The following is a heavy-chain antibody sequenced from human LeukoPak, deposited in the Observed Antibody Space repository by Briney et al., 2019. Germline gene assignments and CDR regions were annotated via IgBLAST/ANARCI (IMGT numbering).Heavy chain of an antibody. J-gene: IGHJ3*02. V-gene: IGHV1-8*03. CDR2: MNPNSGNT. Sequence: ASVKVSCKASGYTFTSYDINWVRQATGQGLEWMGWMNPNSGNTGYAQKFQGRVTITRDTSISTAYMELSSLRSEDTAVYYCARGSSSWDAFDIWGQGTMVTVSS. CDR1: GYTFTSYD. D-gene: IGHD6-13*01. CDR3: ARGSSSWDAFDI.